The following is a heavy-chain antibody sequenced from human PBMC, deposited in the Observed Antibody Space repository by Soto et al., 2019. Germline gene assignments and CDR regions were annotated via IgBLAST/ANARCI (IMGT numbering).Heavy chain of an antibody. CDR3: ARGQWLVLGNYYYGMDV. D-gene: IGHD6-19*01. Sequence: SQTLSLTCAISGDSVSSNSAAWNWIRQSPSRGLEWLGRTYYRSKWYNDYAVSVESRITINPDTSKNQFSLQLNSVTPEDTAVYYCARGQWLVLGNYYYGMDVWGQGTTVTVSS. V-gene: IGHV6-1*01. CDR2: TYYRSKWYN. J-gene: IGHJ6*02. CDR1: GDSVSSNSAA.